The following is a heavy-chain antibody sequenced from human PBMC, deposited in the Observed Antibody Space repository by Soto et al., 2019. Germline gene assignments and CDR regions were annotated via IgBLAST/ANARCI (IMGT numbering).Heavy chain of an antibody. CDR3: AKFSGSVWELYRFEY. V-gene: IGHV3-23*01. D-gene: IGHD1-26*01. J-gene: IGHJ4*02. CDR2: MSGNGVTI. CDR1: GLTLSNYA. Sequence: PAGSLRIACAASGLTLSNYAMSWVRQVTGKGLEWVSSMSGNGVTIFYADSVKGRFTISRDNSKNTLYLQMNSLRAEDTAVYYCAKFSGSVWELYRFEYWGQGTLVTVSS.